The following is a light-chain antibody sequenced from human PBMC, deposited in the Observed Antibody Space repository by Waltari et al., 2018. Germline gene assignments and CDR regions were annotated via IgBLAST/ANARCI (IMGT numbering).Light chain of an antibody. J-gene: IGKJ2*01. CDR1: RSVLDTSKNKNF. CDR2: WAS. Sequence: DIVMTQSPDSLAVSLGGRATINCKSSRSVLDTSKNKNFLAWYQLKPGQSPKFLIYWASTRESGVPDRFSASVSGTDFTLTISSLQAEDVAIYSCQQYYATPYTFGQGTKVEIK. V-gene: IGKV4-1*01. CDR3: QQYYATPYT.